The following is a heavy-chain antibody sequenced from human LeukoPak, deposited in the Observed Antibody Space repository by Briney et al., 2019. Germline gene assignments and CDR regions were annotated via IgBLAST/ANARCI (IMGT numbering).Heavy chain of an antibody. CDR2: TYSGGST. D-gene: IGHD3-10*01. V-gene: IGHV3-66*02. J-gene: IGHJ5*02. CDR1: GFTVSSNY. CDR3: ATTPGSWFGNWFDP. Sequence: GGSLRLSCAASGFTVSSNYMSWVRQAPGKGLEWVSVTYSGGSTYYADSVKGRFTISRDNSKNTLYLQMNSLRAEDTAVYYCATTPGSWFGNWFDPWGQGTLVTVSS.